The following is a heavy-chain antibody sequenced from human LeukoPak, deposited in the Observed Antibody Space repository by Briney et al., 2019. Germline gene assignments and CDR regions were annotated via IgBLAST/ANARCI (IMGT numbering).Heavy chain of an antibody. CDR1: GGSFSGYY. V-gene: IGHV4-34*01. J-gene: IGHJ3*02. D-gene: IGHD2-2*02. CDR3: ARDTALFRAYDI. Sequence: SETLSLTCAVYGGSFSGYYWSWIRQPPGKGLEWIGEINHSGSTNYNPSLKSRLTISVHKSKNQFSLKLSSVTAADTAVYYCARDTALFRAYDIWGQGTLVTVSS. CDR2: INHSGST.